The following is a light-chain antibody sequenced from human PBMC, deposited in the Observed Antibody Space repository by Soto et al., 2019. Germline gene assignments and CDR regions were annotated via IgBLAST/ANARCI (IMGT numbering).Light chain of an antibody. CDR3: STYTVGGITMI. J-gene: IGLJ2*01. Sequence: QSVLTQPASVSGSLGQSITFSCTGTRSDIGGYDYVSWYQHHPGKAPKLIIYDVTNRPSGVSERFSGSKSGNTASLTISGRQAEDEGDDYCSTYTVGGITMIFGGGTKLTVL. CDR2: DVT. CDR1: RSDIGGYDY. V-gene: IGLV2-14*03.